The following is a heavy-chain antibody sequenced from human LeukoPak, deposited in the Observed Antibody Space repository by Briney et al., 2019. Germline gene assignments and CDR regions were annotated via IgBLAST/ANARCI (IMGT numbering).Heavy chain of an antibody. D-gene: IGHD5-18*01. CDR1: GYTFTSYD. CDR2: MNPDSANT. Sequence: ASVKVSCKASGYTFTSYDINWVRQATGQGLEWMAWMNPDSANTGYAQKFQGRVTMTGNTSISTAYMELSSLRSEDTAVYYCARGLRGYSYGYLTSFDYWGQGTLVTVSS. CDR3: ARGLRGYSYGYLTSFDY. J-gene: IGHJ4*01. V-gene: IGHV1-8*01.